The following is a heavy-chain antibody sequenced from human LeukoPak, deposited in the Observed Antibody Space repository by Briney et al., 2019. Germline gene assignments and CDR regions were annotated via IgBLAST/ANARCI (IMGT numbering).Heavy chain of an antibody. V-gene: IGHV4-34*01. CDR2: INHSGST. D-gene: IGHD6-13*01. CDR3: ARHHPTPYSSPQNWFDP. CDR1: GGSFSGYY. Sequence: SETLSLTCAVYGGSFSGYYWSWIRQPPGKGLEWIGEINHSGSTNYNPSLKSRVTISVDTSKNQFSLKLSSVTAADTAVYYCARHHPTPYSSPQNWFDPWGQGTLVTVSS. J-gene: IGHJ5*02.